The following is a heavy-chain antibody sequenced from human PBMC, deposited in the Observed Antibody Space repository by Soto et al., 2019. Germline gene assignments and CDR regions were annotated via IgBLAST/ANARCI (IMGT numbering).Heavy chain of an antibody. CDR1: GYTFTGYY. J-gene: IGHJ3*02. Sequence: ASVKVSCKASGYTFTGYYMHWVRQAPGQGLEWMGWINPNSGGTNYAQKFQGRVTMTRDTSISTAYMELSRLRSDDTAVYYCARDAYYDIWTGYYRAFDIWGQGTMVTVSS. D-gene: IGHD3-9*01. V-gene: IGHV1-2*02. CDR3: ARDAYYDIWTGYYRAFDI. CDR2: INPNSGGT.